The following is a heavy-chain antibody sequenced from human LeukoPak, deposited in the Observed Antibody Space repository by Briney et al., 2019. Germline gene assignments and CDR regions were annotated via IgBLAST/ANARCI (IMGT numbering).Heavy chain of an antibody. J-gene: IGHJ4*02. CDR2: ISGSAGST. CDR1: GFTFSSYA. Sequence: GGSLRLSCAASGFTFSSYAMSWVRQAPGKGLEWVSVISGSAGSTYYADSVKGRFTISRDNSENTLYLRMNSLRAEDTAVYYCAKAGRGSGSYSDFDFWGQGTLVTVSS. V-gene: IGHV3-23*01. CDR3: AKAGRGSGSYSDFDF. D-gene: IGHD3-10*01.